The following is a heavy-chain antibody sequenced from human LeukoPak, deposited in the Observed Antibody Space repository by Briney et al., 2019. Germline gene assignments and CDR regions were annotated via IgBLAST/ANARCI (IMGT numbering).Heavy chain of an antibody. CDR2: IYYTGST. D-gene: IGHD3-3*01. CDR1: GDSISSFY. Sequence: KSSETLSLTCSVSGDSISSFYWTWIRQPPGKQLEWVGYIYYTGSTYYNPSLKSRVTISVDTSKNQFSLKLSSVTAADTAVYYCARLPSVLRFLEWLLSGDYFDYWGQGTLVTVSS. V-gene: IGHV4-59*04. CDR3: ARLPSVLRFLEWLLSGDYFDY. J-gene: IGHJ4*02.